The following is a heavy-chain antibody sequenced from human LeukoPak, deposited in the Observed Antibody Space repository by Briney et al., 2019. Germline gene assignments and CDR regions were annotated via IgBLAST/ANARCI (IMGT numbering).Heavy chain of an antibody. CDR2: IYYSGNT. Sequence: SETLSLTCTVSGGSITIASYYWGWVRQPPGKGLEWIGSIYYSGNTYYNPSLKGRVTTSIDTSTSHFSLKLRSVTAADTAIYFCARGPLYTENFARTWFDARGRGSVVTVSS. J-gene: IGHJ5*02. V-gene: IGHV4-39*02. CDR3: ARGPLYTENFARTWFDA. CDR1: GGSITIASYY. D-gene: IGHD2-2*02.